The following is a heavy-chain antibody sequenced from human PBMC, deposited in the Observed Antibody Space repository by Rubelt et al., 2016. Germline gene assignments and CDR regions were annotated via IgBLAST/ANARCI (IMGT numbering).Heavy chain of an antibody. CDR1: AGSFSGYY. D-gene: IGHD3-3*01. V-gene: IGHV4-34*01. CDR3: AGRAIYVICGVVTPGCFDY. J-gene: IGHJ4*02. Sequence: QVQLQQWGAGLLKPSETLSLTCAVYAGSFSGYYWSWIRQPPGKGLEWIGEINHSGSTDYNPSLKSRVTISVDTSKNQFSLKLTVVTAADTAGYFWAGRAIYVICGVVTPGCFDYWGQGTLVTVSS. CDR2: INHSGST.